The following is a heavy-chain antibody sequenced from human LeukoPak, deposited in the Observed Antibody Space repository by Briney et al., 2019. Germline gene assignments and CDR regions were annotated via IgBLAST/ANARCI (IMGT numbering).Heavy chain of an antibody. CDR3: ARGQKYTYGYTVTELGSRYFDY. D-gene: IGHD5-18*01. CDR2: INHRGYVR. J-gene: IGHJ4*02. V-gene: IGHV1-46*01. Sequence: ASVKVSCKSSGYTFGTHWMHWVRQAPGQGREWMGIINHRGYVRLYARKCQGRVTVARDMSTSTVSIELSDMRPEDQAVYYCARGQKYTYGYTVTELGSRYFDYWGQGTLVTVSS. CDR1: GYTFGTHW.